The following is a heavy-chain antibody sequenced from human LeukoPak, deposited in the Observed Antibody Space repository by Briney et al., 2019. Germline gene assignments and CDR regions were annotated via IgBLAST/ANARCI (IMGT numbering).Heavy chain of an antibody. CDR3: ARYFNSNGYLALRGDY. CDR2: MRQDGSHI. J-gene: IGHJ4*02. CDR1: VFTFSTYG. D-gene: IGHD3-22*01. Sequence: GGSLRLSCAASVFTFSTYGMTWVRQAPGKGREWVAAMRQDGSHIYYAASVKGRFTVSRANAKNSLYLQINSLVGQDTAVYYSARYFNSNGYLALRGDYWGQGTLVTVSS. V-gene: IGHV3-7*01.